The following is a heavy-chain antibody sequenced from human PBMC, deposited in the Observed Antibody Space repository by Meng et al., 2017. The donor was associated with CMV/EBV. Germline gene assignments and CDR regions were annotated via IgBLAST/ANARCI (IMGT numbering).Heavy chain of an antibody. Sequence: ASVKVSCKASGGTFSSYAISWVRQATGQGLEWMGWINPNSGGTNYAQKFQGRVTMTRDTSISTAYMELSRLRSDDTAVYYCARDRRTENYMAYYYDSSGGIDYWGQGTLVTVSS. V-gene: IGHV1-2*02. CDR3: ARDRRTENYMAYYYDSSGGIDY. CDR1: GGTFSSYA. J-gene: IGHJ4*02. CDR2: INPNSGGT. D-gene: IGHD3-22*01.